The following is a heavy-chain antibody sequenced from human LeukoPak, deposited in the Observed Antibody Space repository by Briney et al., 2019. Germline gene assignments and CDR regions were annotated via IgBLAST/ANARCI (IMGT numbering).Heavy chain of an antibody. V-gene: IGHV4-59*11. J-gene: IGHJ4*02. D-gene: IGHD3-16*01. CDR1: GGSIGSHY. Sequence: PSETLSLTCTVSGGSIGSHYWSWIRQPQGKGLEWIGYIYDIGSTNYNPSLKSRVTISVDTSKNQFSLRLSSVTAADTAVYYCARGGVLKSVDYWGQGTLVTVSS. CDR3: ARGGVLKSVDY. CDR2: IYDIGST.